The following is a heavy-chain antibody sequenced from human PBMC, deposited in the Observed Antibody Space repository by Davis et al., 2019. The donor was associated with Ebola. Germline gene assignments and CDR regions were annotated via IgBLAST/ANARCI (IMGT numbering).Heavy chain of an antibody. D-gene: IGHD5-12*01. CDR1: GGSITSNNYY. V-gene: IGHV4-39*01. CDR2: ISSRVTT. Sequence: MPSETLSLTCTVSGGSITSNNYYWGWIRQPPGKGLEWFGSISSRVTTFYNPSLKSRVTMSVDTSKNQLSLKLTSVTAADTAVYYCARRGWSVYSQADYWGQGTLITVSS. J-gene: IGHJ4*02. CDR3: ARRGWSVYSQADY.